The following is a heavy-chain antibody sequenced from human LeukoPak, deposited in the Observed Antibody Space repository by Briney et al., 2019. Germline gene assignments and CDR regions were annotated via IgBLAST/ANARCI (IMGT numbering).Heavy chain of an antibody. CDR1: GFTFSSYG. D-gene: IGHD3-3*01. CDR2: IWYDGSNK. CDR3: ARDRYDFWSGPTGGIFDY. J-gene: IGHJ4*02. Sequence: GGSLRLSCAASGFTFSSYGMHWVRQAPGKGLEWVAVIWYDGSNKYYADSVKGRFTISRDNSKNTLYLQMNSLRAEDTAVYYCARDRYDFWSGPTGGIFDYWGQGTLVTVSS. V-gene: IGHV3-33*01.